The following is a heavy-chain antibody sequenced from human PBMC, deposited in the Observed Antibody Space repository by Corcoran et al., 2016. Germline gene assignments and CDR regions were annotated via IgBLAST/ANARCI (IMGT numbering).Heavy chain of an antibody. CDR1: GGTFSSYA. D-gene: IGHD2-2*01. J-gene: IGHJ5*02. CDR2: IIPIFGTA. Sequence: QVQLVQSGAEVKKPGSSVKVSCKASGGTFSSYAISWVRQAPGQGLEWMGGIIPIFGTANYAQKFQGRVTITADESTSTAYMELSRLRSEDTAVYYCARERRTDIVVVPAAISAWFDPRGQGTLVTVSS. CDR3: ARERRTDIVVVPAAISAWFDP. V-gene: IGHV1-69*01.